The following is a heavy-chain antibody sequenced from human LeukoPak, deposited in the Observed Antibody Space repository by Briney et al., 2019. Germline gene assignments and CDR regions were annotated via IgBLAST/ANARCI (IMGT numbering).Heavy chain of an antibody. J-gene: IGHJ3*02. CDR3: AAYRDAFDI. CDR1: GGSISSGGYS. D-gene: IGHD3-16*01. V-gene: IGHV4-30-2*01. Sequence: LSLTCAVSGGSISSGGYSWSWIRQPPGKGLEWIGYIYHSGSTYYNPSLKSRVTISVDRSKNQFSLKLSSVTAADTAVYYCAAYRDAFDIWGQVTMVTVSS. CDR2: IYHSGST.